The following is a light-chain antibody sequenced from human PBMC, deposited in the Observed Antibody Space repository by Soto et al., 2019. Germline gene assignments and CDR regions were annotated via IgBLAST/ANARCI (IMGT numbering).Light chain of an antibody. CDR3: CSYTSGSSHYV. Sequence: QSALTQPASVSGSPGQSITISCTGTSSDVGAYYSVSWYQHHPGKAPKLIIYGVTNRPSGVSNRFSGSKSGNTASLTISGLQAEDEDYYHCCSYTSGSSHYVFGTGTKLTVL. V-gene: IGLV2-14*01. CDR2: GVT. CDR1: SSDVGAYYS. J-gene: IGLJ1*01.